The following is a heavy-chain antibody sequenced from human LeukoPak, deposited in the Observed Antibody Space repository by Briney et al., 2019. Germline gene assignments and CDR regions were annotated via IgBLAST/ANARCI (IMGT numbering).Heavy chain of an antibody. CDR3: ARGISSTFGYYYYGMDV. CDR1: GGTFSSYA. V-gene: IGHV1-8*02. Sequence: ASVKVSCKASGGTFSSYAISWVRQATGQGLEWMGWMNPNSGNTGYAQKFQGRVTMTRNTSISTAYMELSSLRSEDTAVYYCARGISSTFGYYYYGMDVWGQGTTVTVSS. D-gene: IGHD2-2*01. CDR2: MNPNSGNT. J-gene: IGHJ6*02.